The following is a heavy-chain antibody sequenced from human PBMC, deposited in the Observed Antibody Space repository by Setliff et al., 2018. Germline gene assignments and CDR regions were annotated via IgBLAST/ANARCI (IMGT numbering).Heavy chain of an antibody. J-gene: IGHJ6*03. Sequence: SETLSLTCTVSGDSIGNSNYYWGWIRQPPRKGLEWIGSIFYTGTAYYNPSLKSRVTISIDISKNQFFLKLTSVTAADTAVYYCARSNMGNYYDSGRYYYYYYMDVWGKGTTVTVSS. CDR1: GDSIGNSNYY. CDR2: IFYTGTA. V-gene: IGHV4-39*01. CDR3: ARSNMGNYYDSGRYYYYYYMDV. D-gene: IGHD3-10*01.